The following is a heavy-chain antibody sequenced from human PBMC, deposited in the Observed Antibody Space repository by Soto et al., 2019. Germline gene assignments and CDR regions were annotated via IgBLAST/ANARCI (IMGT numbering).Heavy chain of an antibody. CDR3: AREGGSSWYDYYYYGMDV. CDR2: ISAYNGNT. V-gene: IGHV1-18*01. Sequence: ASVKVSCKASGYTFTSYGISWVRQAPGQGLEWMGWISAYNGNTNYAQKLQGRVTTTTDTSTSTAYMELRSLRSDDTAVYYCAREGGSSWYDYYYYGMDVWGQGTTVTVSS. CDR1: GYTFTSYG. J-gene: IGHJ6*02. D-gene: IGHD6-13*01.